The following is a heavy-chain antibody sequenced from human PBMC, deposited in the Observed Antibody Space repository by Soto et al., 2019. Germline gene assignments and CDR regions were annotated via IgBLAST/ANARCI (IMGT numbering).Heavy chain of an antibody. D-gene: IGHD3-16*01. CDR1: GFTFSIHA. Sequence: EVQRVESGGGLVQPGGSLRLSCEVSGFTFSIHAMNWVRQAPGKGLEWVAYIHGTRSIIYYADSVKGRFTISRDNAKNSLFLQMDSLRDEDTAVYYCARDARNADYDYWGQGTLVTVSS. V-gene: IGHV3-48*02. CDR3: ARDARNADYDY. J-gene: IGHJ4*02. CDR2: IHGTRSII.